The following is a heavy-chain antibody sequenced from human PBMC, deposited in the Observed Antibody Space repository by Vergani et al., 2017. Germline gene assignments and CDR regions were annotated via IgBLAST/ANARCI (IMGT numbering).Heavy chain of an antibody. J-gene: IGHJ4*02. CDR1: GFSFGDYA. Sequence: EVQLVESGGGLVPPGRSLRLSCAASGFSFGDYAMTWVRQAPGKGLEWVAFIRNKAYGGTTEYAASVKGRFTISRDIAKNTLYLQVRSLRLEDTGVYHCVRDRCLCAGGRCYTEAWDYWGQGTPVTVSS. V-gene: IGHV3-49*04. CDR3: VRDRCLCAGGRCYTEAWDY. CDR2: IRNKAYGGTT. D-gene: IGHD2-2*02.